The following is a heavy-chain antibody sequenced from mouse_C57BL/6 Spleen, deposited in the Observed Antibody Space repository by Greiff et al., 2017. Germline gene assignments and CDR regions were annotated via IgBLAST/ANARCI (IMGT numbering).Heavy chain of an antibody. J-gene: IGHJ2*01. CDR2: IDPSDSYT. CDR3: AKDYDCYFDY. CDR1: GYTFTSYW. D-gene: IGHD2-4*01. V-gene: IGHV1-59*01. Sequence: VQLQQPGAELVRPGTSVKLSCKASGYTFTSYWMHWVKQRPGQGLEWIGVIDPSDSYTNYNQKFKGKATLTVDTSSSTAYRQLSSLTSEDSAVYYCAKDYDCYFDYWGKGTTLTVSS.